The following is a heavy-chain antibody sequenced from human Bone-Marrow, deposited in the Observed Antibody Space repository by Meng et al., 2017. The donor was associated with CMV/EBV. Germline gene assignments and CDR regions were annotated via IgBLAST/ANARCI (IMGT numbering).Heavy chain of an antibody. V-gene: IGHV3-43*01. D-gene: IGHD3-10*01. J-gene: IGHJ6*02. Sequence: GESLKISCAASGFTFDDYPMHWVRQAPGKGLEWVSLISWDGGTTYYADSVKGRFTISRDNSKNSLYLQMNSLRTEDTALYYCARDRRTMVRGVIFYYGMDVWGQGTSVTVSS. CDR1: GFTFDDYP. CDR2: ISWDGGTT. CDR3: ARDRRTMVRGVIFYYGMDV.